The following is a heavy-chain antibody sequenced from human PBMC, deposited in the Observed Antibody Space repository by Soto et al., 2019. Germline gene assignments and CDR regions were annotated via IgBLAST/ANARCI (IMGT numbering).Heavy chain of an antibody. V-gene: IGHV1-18*01. Sequence: QVQLVQSGAEVKKPGASVKVSCKTSGYPFTSYGINWVRQAPGQGPEWMGWISAYNGKTSYTQKFQGRATMTTDTSTSTAYMELRSLRADDTAVYYCARDRLIAVTGRLHYWGQGTLVTVSS. CDR2: ISAYNGKT. CDR3: ARDRLIAVTGRLHY. CDR1: GYPFTSYG. J-gene: IGHJ4*02. D-gene: IGHD6-19*01.